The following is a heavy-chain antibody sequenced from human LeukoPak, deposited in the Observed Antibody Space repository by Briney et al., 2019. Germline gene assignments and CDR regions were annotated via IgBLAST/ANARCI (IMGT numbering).Heavy chain of an antibody. D-gene: IGHD3-10*01. CDR2: IYHSGSS. Sequence: SETLSLTCTVSGGSISSSSYYWGWIRQPPGKGLEWIGSIYHSGSSYYNPSLKSRVTISVNTSKNQFSLKLSSVTAADTAVYYCARHSSYYGNFDYWGQGTLVTVSS. CDR1: GGSISSSSYY. V-gene: IGHV4-39*01. CDR3: ARHSSYYGNFDY. J-gene: IGHJ4*02.